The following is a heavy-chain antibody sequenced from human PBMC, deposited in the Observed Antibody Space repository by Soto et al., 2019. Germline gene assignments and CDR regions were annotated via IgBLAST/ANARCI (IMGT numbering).Heavy chain of an antibody. V-gene: IGHV1-18*01. D-gene: IGHD2-15*01. Sequence: ASVKVSCKASGYTFTSYGISWVRQAPGQGLEWMGWISAYNGNTNHAQKLQGRVTMTTDTSTSTAYMELRSLRSDDTAVYYCARDLFLYCSGGSCYYDYWGQGTQVTVSS. CDR2: ISAYNGNT. J-gene: IGHJ4*02. CDR3: ARDLFLYCSGGSCYYDY. CDR1: GYTFTSYG.